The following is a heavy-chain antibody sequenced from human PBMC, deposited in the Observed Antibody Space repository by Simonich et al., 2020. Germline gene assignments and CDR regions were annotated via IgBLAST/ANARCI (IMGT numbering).Heavy chain of an antibody. Sequence: EVQLVESGGGLVQPGGSLRLSCAASGFTFSSYWRHWVRQAPGKGLVGVEGIKSVGSSTSYADSGKGRFTISRDNAKNTLYLQMNSLRAEDTAVYYCARDYSNYDAFDIWGQGTMVTVSS. V-gene: IGHV3-74*01. CDR1: GFTFSSYW. CDR3: ARDYSNYDAFDI. J-gene: IGHJ3*02. D-gene: IGHD4-4*01. CDR2: IKSVGSST.